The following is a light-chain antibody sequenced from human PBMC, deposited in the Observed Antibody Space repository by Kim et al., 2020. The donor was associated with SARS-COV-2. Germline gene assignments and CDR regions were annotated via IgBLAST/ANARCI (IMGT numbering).Light chain of an antibody. CDR1: QSVTTY. Sequence: ASVGDRVTITCLTSQSVTTYLNWYQQRPGKSPNLLIYAASSLQSGVSSRFSGSGSGTYFTLTITSLQPEDFATYYCQQSYNTPPTFGGGTKVEIK. CDR3: QQSYNTPPT. J-gene: IGKJ4*01. V-gene: IGKV1-39*01. CDR2: AAS.